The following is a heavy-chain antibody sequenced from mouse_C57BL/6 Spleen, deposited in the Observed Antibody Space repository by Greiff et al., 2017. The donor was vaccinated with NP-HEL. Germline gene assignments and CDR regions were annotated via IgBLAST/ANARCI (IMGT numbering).Heavy chain of an antibody. CDR1: GYTFTSYG. D-gene: IGHD2-3*01. V-gene: IGHV1-81*01. CDR3: ARSKVYDGYYVGYAMDY. CDR2: IYPRSGNT. Sequence: QVQLQQSGAELARPGASVKLSCKASGYTFTSYGISWVKQRTGQGLEWIGEIYPRSGNTYYNEKFKGKATLTADKSSSTAYMELRSLTSEDSAVYFCARSKVYDGYYVGYAMDYWGQGTSVTVSS. J-gene: IGHJ4*01.